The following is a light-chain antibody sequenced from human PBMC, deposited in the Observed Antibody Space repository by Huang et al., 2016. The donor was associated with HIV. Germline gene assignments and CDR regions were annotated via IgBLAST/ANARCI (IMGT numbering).Light chain of an antibody. CDR3: QQYGSTPRT. J-gene: IGKJ1*01. CDR1: QTVDH. CDR2: GAS. V-gene: IGKV3-20*01. Sequence: EIVLTQSPGTLSLSPGERATLSCRASQTVDHLAWYQQKPGQAPRLLIYGASTRAPGISDSFSGSGSGTDFTLIISRLELEDCAVYYCQQYGSTPRTFGQGTKVDI.